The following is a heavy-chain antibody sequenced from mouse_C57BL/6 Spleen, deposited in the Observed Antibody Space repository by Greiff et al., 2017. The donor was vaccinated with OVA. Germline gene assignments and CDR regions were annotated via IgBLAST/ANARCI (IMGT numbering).Heavy chain of an antibody. CDR3: ARGTTEVPYYYAMDY. D-gene: IGHD1-1*01. CDR1: GYTFTDYN. CDR2: INPNNGGT. V-gene: IGHV1-18*01. J-gene: IGHJ4*01. Sequence: VQLQQSGPELVKPGASVKIPCKASGYTFTDYNMDWVKQSHGKSLEWIGDINPNNGGTIYNQKFKGKATLTVDKSSSTAYMELRSLTSEDTAVYYCARGTTEVPYYYAMDYWGQGTSVTVSS.